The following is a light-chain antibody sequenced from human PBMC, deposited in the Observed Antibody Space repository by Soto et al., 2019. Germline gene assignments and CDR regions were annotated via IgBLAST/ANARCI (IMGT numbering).Light chain of an antibody. CDR1: QSVSSNY. CDR2: GAS. V-gene: IGKV3-20*01. CDR3: HQYGISP. Sequence: EIVLTQSPGTLSLSPGERATLSCRASQSVSSNYLAWFQQKPGQAPRLLIYGASSRATGIPVRFSGSGSGTEFSLTISRLEPADFAVYYCHQYGISPFGGGTNVEIK. J-gene: IGKJ4*01.